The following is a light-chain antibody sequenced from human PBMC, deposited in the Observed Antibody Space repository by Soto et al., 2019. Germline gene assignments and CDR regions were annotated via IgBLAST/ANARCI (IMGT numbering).Light chain of an antibody. V-gene: IGKV3D-15*01. CDR3: QQYDNLSWT. CDR1: QSVSRY. CDR2: GAS. Sequence: EIVMTQSPATLSVSPGERATLSCRASQSVSRYLAWYQQKPGQAPRLLIYGASNRATGTPDRFSGSGSGTDFTLTISRLEPEDFAVYFCQQYDNLSWTFGQGTKVDNK. J-gene: IGKJ1*01.